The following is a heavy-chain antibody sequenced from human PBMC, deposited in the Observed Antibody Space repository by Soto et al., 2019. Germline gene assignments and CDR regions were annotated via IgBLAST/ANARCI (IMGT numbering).Heavy chain of an antibody. D-gene: IGHD2-2*02. CDR2: INPSSGST. CDR3: ASGPIRSRGQY. Sequence: ASVKVSCTASGYIFTSYYMHWVRQAPGQGLEWMGIINPSSGSTSYAQNFQGRVTMTRDTSTSTVYMELSSLTFEDTAVYFCASGPIRSRGQYCGTGHQVTVFS. CDR1: GYIFTSYY. J-gene: IGHJ4*02. V-gene: IGHV1-46*01.